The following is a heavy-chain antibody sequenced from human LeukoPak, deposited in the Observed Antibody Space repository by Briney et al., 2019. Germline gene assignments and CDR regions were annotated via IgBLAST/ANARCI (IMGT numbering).Heavy chain of an antibody. J-gene: IGHJ4*02. CDR2: IKQDGSEK. Sequence: PGGSLRLSCAASGFTFSSYCMSWVRQAPGKGLEWVANIKQDGSEKYYVDSVKGRFTISRDNAKNSLYLQMNSLRAEDTAVYYCATGYSKYYFDYWGQGTLVTVSS. V-gene: IGHV3-7*01. CDR1: GFTFSSYC. CDR3: ATGYSKYYFDY. D-gene: IGHD6-13*01.